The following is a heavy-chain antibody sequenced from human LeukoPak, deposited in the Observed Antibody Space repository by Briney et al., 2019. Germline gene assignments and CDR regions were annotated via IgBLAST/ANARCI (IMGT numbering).Heavy chain of an antibody. J-gene: IGHJ4*02. CDR1: GYTFTGYY. Sequence: ASVKVSCKASGYTFTGYYMHWVRQAPGQGLEWMGWINPNSGGTNYAQKFQGRVTMTRDTSISTAYMELSRLRSDDTAVYYCARDLYYYDSRGTPDYWGQGTLVTVSS. CDR2: INPNSGGT. V-gene: IGHV1-2*02. CDR3: ARDLYYYDSRGTPDY. D-gene: IGHD3-22*01.